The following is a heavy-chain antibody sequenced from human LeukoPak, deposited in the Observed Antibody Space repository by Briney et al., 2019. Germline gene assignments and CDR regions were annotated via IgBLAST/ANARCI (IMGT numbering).Heavy chain of an antibody. CDR3: ARGDGVLWFGELQNYYFDY. CDR2: IYYSGST. Sequence: NPSETLSLTCTVSGGSISSYYWSWIRQPPGKGLEWIGYIYYSGSTNYNPSLKGRVTISVDTSKNQFSLKLSSVTAADTAVYYCARGDGVLWFGELQNYYFDYWGQGTLVTVSS. CDR1: GGSISSYY. J-gene: IGHJ4*02. V-gene: IGHV4-59*01. D-gene: IGHD3-10*01.